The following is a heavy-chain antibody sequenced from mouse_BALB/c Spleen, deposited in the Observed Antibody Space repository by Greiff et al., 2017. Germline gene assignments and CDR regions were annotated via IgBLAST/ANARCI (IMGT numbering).Heavy chain of an antibody. Sequence: EVMLVESGGGLVKPGGSLKLSCAASGFTFSDYYMYWVRQTPEKRLEWVATISDGGSYTYYPDSVKGRFTISRDNAKNNLYLQMSSLKSEDTAMYYCARDYGNAMDYWGQGTSVTVSS. V-gene: IGHV5-4*02. CDR2: ISDGGSYT. J-gene: IGHJ4*01. CDR3: ARDYGNAMDY. CDR1: GFTFSDYY. D-gene: IGHD2-1*01.